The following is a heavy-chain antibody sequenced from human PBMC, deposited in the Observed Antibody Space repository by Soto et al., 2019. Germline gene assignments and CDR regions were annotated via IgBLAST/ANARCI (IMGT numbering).Heavy chain of an antibody. V-gene: IGHV4-59*08. CDR3: ARLVGRDWFDP. Sequence: QVQLQESGPGLVKASETLSLTCTVSGGSINNYYWSWIRQPPGKGLEWIGYIYYSGNTNYNPSLKSRVTILVDTANNQFSLKLSSVTAADTAVYYCARLVGRDWFDPWGQGTLVTVSS. J-gene: IGHJ5*02. D-gene: IGHD2-2*01. CDR1: GGSINNYY. CDR2: IYYSGNT.